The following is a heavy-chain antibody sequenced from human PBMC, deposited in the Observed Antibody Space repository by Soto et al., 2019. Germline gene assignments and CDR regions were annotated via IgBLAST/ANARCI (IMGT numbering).Heavy chain of an antibody. D-gene: IGHD3-3*01. V-gene: IGHV4-59*01. J-gene: IGHJ6*02. CDR3: ARMWPTVDFWRGHYDRWSFYYGMDV. CDR1: GGSISSYY. CDR2: IYYSVST. Sequence: PSETLSLTCTVSGGSISSYYWSWIRQPPGKGLEWIGYIYYSVSTNYNPSLKRRVTISVDTSKNQFSLKLSSVTAADTAVYYCARMWPTVDFWRGHYDRWSFYYGMDVCGQGTRVIVAS.